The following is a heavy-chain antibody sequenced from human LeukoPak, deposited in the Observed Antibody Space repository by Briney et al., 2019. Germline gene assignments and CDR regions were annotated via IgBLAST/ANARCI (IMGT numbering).Heavy chain of an antibody. CDR3: ARGYSPSRRTTGNDY. D-gene: IGHD1-1*01. CDR1: GGTFSSYA. V-gene: IGHV1-69*04. J-gene: IGHJ4*02. CDR2: IIPILGIA. Sequence: GSSVKVSYKASGGTFSSYAISWVRQAPGQGLEWMGRIIPILGIANYAQKFQGRVTITADKSTSTAYMELHSLRSEDTAVYYCARGYSPSRRTTGNDYWGQGTLVTVSS.